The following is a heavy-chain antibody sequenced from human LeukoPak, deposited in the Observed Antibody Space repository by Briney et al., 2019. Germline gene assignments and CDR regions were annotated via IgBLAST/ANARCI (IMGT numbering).Heavy chain of an antibody. Sequence: SEALSLTCTVSGGSISSSGYYWGRIRQPPGKGLEWIGSIYYSGSTYYNPSLKSRVTISVDTSKNQFSLKLSSVAAADTAVYYCAGDPTAAGKGAWFDPWGQGTLVTASS. CDR3: AGDPTAAGKGAWFDP. J-gene: IGHJ5*02. CDR2: IYYSGST. V-gene: IGHV4-39*02. D-gene: IGHD6-13*01. CDR1: GGSISSSGYY.